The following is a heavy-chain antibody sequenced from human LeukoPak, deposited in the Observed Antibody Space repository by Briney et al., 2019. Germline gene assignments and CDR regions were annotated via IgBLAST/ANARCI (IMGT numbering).Heavy chain of an antibody. CDR3: ARGQWRRVGSNTSWHYYYYYMDV. Sequence: PSETLSLTCAVYGGSFSGYYWSWIRQPPGKGLEWIGEINHSGSTNYNPSLKSRVTISVDTSKNQFSLKLSSVTAADTAVYCCARGQWRRVGSNTSWHYYYYYMDVWGKGTTVTVSS. J-gene: IGHJ6*03. D-gene: IGHD2-2*01. CDR2: INHSGST. V-gene: IGHV4-34*01. CDR1: GGSFSGYY.